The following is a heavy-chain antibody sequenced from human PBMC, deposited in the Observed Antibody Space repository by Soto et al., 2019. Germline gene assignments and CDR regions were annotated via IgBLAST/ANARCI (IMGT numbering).Heavy chain of an antibody. Sequence: SVKVSCKASGYTFTSYGISWVRQAPGQGLEWMGRIIPFHGIANYAQKFQGRVTITADKSTSTAYMELSSLRSEDTAVYYCARDRYCSGGSCYPSDYWGQGTLVTVSS. CDR1: GYTFTSYG. D-gene: IGHD2-15*01. CDR3: ARDRYCSGGSCYPSDY. CDR2: IIPFHGIA. J-gene: IGHJ4*02. V-gene: IGHV1-69*04.